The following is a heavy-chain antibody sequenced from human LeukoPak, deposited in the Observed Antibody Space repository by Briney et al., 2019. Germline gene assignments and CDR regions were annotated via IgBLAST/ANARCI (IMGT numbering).Heavy chain of an antibody. CDR2: ISGSGGST. V-gene: IGHV3-23*01. CDR3: AREGYYYDSSGHFDY. Sequence: GGSLRLSCAASGFTFSSYAMSWVRQAPGKGLEWVSAISGSGGSTYYADSVKGRFTISRDNSKNTLYLQMNSLRAEDTAVYYCAREGYYYDSSGHFDYWGQGTLVTVSS. J-gene: IGHJ4*02. D-gene: IGHD3-22*01. CDR1: GFTFSSYA.